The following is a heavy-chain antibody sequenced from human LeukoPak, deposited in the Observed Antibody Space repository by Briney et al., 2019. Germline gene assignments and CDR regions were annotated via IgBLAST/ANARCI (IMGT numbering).Heavy chain of an antibody. Sequence: GGSLRLSCAASGFTFSDYYMSWIRQAPGKGLEWVSYISSSSSYTNYADSVKGRFTISRDNAKNSLYLQMSSLRAEDTAVYYCARPQGYCSGGSCQGAFDIWGQGTMVTVSS. CDR1: GFTFSDYY. CDR2: ISSSSSYT. CDR3: ARPQGYCSGGSCQGAFDI. J-gene: IGHJ3*02. D-gene: IGHD2-15*01. V-gene: IGHV3-11*06.